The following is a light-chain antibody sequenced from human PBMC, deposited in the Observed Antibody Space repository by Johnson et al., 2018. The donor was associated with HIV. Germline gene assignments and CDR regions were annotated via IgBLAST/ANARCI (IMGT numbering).Light chain of an antibody. V-gene: IGLV1-51*02. CDR2: ENN. Sequence: QSVLTQPPSVSAAPGQKVTISCSGSSSDMGNYAVSWYQQLPGTAPKLLIYENNKRPSGIPDRFSGSKSGTSATLGITGLQTGDEADYYCGTWDSSLSAGQGVFGTGTKVTVL. CDR1: SSDMGNYA. J-gene: IGLJ1*01. CDR3: GTWDSSLSAGQGV.